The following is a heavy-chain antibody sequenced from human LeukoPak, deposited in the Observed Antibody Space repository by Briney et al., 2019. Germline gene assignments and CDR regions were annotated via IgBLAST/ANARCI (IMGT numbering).Heavy chain of an antibody. D-gene: IGHD6-13*01. CDR2: INAGNGNT. CDR1: GYTFTSYA. V-gene: IGHV1-3*01. J-gene: IGHJ4*02. CDR3: ARDGSSSWYLRSPFDY. Sequence: ASVKVSCKASGYTFTSYAMHWVRQAPGQRLEWMGWINAGNGNTKYSQKFQGRVTITRDTSASTAYMELSSLRSEDTAVYYCARDGSSSWYLRSPFDYWDQGTLVTVSS.